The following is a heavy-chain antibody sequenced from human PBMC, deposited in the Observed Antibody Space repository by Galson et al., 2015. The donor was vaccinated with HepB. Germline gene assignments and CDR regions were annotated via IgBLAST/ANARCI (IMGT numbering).Heavy chain of an antibody. J-gene: IGHJ4*02. V-gene: IGHV1-2*02. CDR2: INPNSGGT. D-gene: IGHD6-19*01. CDR1: GYTFTGYY. CDR3: ARDFRGRLGYGSGWSLFDY. Sequence: SVKVSCKASGYTFTGYYMHWVRQAPGQGLEWMGWINPNSGGTNYAQKFQGRVTMTRDTSISTAYMELSRLRSDDTAVYYCARDFRGRLGYGSGWSLFDYWGQGTLVTVSS.